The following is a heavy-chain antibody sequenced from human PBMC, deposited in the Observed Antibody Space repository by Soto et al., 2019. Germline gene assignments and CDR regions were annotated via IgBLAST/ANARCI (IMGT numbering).Heavy chain of an antibody. Sequence: SETLSLTCTVSGGSISSYYWSWIRQPPGKGLEWIGYIYYSGSTNYNPSLKSRVTISVDTSKNQFSLKLSSVTAADTAVYYCARQSRSGYDRYFDYWGQGTLVTVSS. CDR3: ARQSRSGYDRYFDY. CDR1: GGSISSYY. V-gene: IGHV4-59*08. CDR2: IYYSGST. D-gene: IGHD5-12*01. J-gene: IGHJ4*02.